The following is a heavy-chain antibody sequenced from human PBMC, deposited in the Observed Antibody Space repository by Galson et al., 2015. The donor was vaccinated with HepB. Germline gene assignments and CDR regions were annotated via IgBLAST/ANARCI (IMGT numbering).Heavy chain of an antibody. Sequence: SETLSLTCTVSGGSISSYYWSWIRQPPGKGLEWIGYIYNSGSTNYNPSLKSRVTISVDTAKNQFSLKLRSVTAADTAVYYCTRDMRPFTSGWRAFDIWDQGTMVTVSS. J-gene: IGHJ3*02. D-gene: IGHD6-19*01. V-gene: IGHV4-59*01. CDR2: IYNSGST. CDR1: GGSISSYY. CDR3: TRDMRPFTSGWRAFDI.